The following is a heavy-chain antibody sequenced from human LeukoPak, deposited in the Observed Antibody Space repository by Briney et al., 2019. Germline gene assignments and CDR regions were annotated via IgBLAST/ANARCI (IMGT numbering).Heavy chain of an antibody. V-gene: IGHV5-51*01. J-gene: IGHJ4*02. CDR2: IYPGDSDT. CDR3: ARSISYYYDSSGSPGYFDY. D-gene: IGHD3-22*01. CDR1: GYSFTSYW. Sequence: GESLKISCKGSGYSFTSYWIGWVRQMPGKGLEWMGIIYPGDSDTRYSPSFQGQVTISADKSISTAYLQWSSLKASDTAMYYRARSISYYYDSSGSPGYFDYWGQGTLVTVSS.